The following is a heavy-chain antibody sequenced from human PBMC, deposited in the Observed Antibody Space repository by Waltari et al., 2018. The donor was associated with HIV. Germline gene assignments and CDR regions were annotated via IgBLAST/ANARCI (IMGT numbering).Heavy chain of an antibody. J-gene: IGHJ6*02. CDR3: ASFVLLWFGESNGMDV. CDR1: GFTFSSYA. D-gene: IGHD3-10*01. V-gene: IGHV3-23*01. CDR2: ISGSGGST. Sequence: EVQLLESGGGLVQPGGSLRLSCAASGFTFSSYAMSWVRQAPGKGLEWVSAISGSGGSTYYADSVKGRFTISRDNSKNTLYLQMNSLRAEDTAVYYCASFVLLWFGESNGMDVWGQGTTVTVSS.